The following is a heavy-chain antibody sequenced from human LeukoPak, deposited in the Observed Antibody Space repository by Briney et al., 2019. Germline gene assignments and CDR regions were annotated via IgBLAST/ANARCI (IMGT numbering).Heavy chain of an antibody. Sequence: SETLSLTCTVSGGSISSSSYYWGWIRQPPGKGLEWIGSIYYSGSTYYNPSLKSRVTISVDTSKNQFSLKLSSVTAADTAVYYRARSMRAVAVYYFDYWGQGTLVTVSS. CDR2: IYYSGST. D-gene: IGHD6-19*01. CDR3: ARSMRAVAVYYFDY. V-gene: IGHV4-39*01. J-gene: IGHJ4*02. CDR1: GGSISSSSYY.